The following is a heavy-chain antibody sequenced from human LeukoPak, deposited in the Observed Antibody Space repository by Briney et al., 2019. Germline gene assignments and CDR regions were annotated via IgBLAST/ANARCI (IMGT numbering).Heavy chain of an antibody. CDR1: GFTFSSYW. V-gene: IGHV3-74*01. J-gene: IGHJ4*02. CDR2: INGDGSST. CDR3: ARGALGAAASY. D-gene: IGHD6-13*01. Sequence: GGSLRLSCAASGFTFSSYWMHWVRQAPGKGLVWVSRINGDGSSTDYADSVKGRFTISRDNAKNTLYLQMNSLRAEDTAVYYCARGALGAAASYWGQGTLVTVPS.